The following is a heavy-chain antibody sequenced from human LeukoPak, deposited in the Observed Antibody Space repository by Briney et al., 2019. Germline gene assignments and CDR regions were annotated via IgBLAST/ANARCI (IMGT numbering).Heavy chain of an antibody. J-gene: IGHJ1*01. CDR2: IYYSGST. Sequence: KPSQTLSLTCTVSGGSISSGDYYWSWIRQPPGKGLEWIGYIYYSGSTYYNPSLKSRVTISVDTSKNQFSLKLSSVTAADTAVYYCATTAPCGGDCSPAEYFQHWGQGTLVTVSS. CDR1: GGSISSGDYY. D-gene: IGHD2-21*02. CDR3: ATTAPCGGDCSPAEYFQH. V-gene: IGHV4-30-4*01.